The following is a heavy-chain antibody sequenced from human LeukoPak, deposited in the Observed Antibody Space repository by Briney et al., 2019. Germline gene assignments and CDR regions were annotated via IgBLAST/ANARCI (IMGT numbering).Heavy chain of an antibody. D-gene: IGHD3-16*02. Sequence: PSETLSLTCAVYGGSFSGYYWSWIRQPPGKGLEWIGEINHSGSTNYNPSLKSRGTISVVTSKNQLSLKLSSVTAADTAVYYCARGANYDYVWGSDRPPYFDYWGQGTLVTVSS. CDR1: GGSFSGYY. J-gene: IGHJ4*02. CDR2: INHSGST. V-gene: IGHV4-34*01. CDR3: ARGANYDYVWGSDRPPYFDY.